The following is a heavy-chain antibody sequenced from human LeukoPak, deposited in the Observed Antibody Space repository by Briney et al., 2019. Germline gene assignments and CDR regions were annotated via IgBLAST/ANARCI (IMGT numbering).Heavy chain of an antibody. V-gene: IGHV3-73*01. Sequence: GGSLRLSCAASGFTFSGSAMHWVRQAPGEGLEWLGRIRRKANSYATAYAASVKDRFTISRDDSKNTAYLQMNSLKTEDTAEYYCTRPTTLNGFGPWGQGTLVTVSS. D-gene: IGHD1-14*01. CDR1: GFTFSGSA. CDR3: TRPTTLNGFGP. CDR2: IRRKANSYAT. J-gene: IGHJ5*02.